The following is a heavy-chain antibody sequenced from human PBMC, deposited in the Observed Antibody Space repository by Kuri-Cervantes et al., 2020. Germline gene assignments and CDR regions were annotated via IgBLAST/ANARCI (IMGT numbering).Heavy chain of an antibody. Sequence: SVKVSCKASGYTFTRYDINWVRQAPGQGLEWMGGIIPIFGTANYAQKFQGRVTITADESTSTAYMELSSLRSEDTAVYYCASSSGYSGYDSNLVIDYWGQGTLVTVSS. J-gene: IGHJ4*02. CDR1: GYTFTRYD. V-gene: IGHV1-69*13. CDR2: IIPIFGTA. CDR3: ASSSGYSGYDSNLVIDY. D-gene: IGHD5-12*01.